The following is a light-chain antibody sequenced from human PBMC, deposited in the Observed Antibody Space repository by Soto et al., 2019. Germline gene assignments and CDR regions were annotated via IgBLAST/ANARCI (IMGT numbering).Light chain of an antibody. CDR3: QVWDSSSDQYVV. V-gene: IGLV3-21*04. J-gene: IGLJ2*01. Sequence: SYELTQPPSVSVAPGKTARITCGGNNIGSKSVHWYQQKPGQAPVLVIYYDSDRPSGIPARFSGSNSGNTATLTISRVEAGDEADYYCQVWDSSSDQYVVFGGGTKLTVL. CDR2: YDS. CDR1: NIGSKS.